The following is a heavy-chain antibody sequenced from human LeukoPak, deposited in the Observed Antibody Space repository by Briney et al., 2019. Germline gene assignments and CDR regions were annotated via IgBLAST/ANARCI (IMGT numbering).Heavy chain of an antibody. CDR1: GYTFTSYY. Sequence: ASVKVSCKTSGYTFTSYYMHWVRQAPGQGLEWMGIINPSGGSTSYAQKFQGRVTMTRDMSTSTVYMELSSLRSEDTAVYYCARAGYYDSSGYGPGIDYWGQGTLVTVSS. V-gene: IGHV1-46*01. J-gene: IGHJ4*02. CDR2: INPSGGST. D-gene: IGHD3-22*01. CDR3: ARAGYYDSSGYGPGIDY.